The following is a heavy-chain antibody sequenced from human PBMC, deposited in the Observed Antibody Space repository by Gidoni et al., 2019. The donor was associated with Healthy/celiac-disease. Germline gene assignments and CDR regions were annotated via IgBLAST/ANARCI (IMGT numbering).Heavy chain of an antibody. CDR1: GYTLPELS. CDR2: FDPEDGET. D-gene: IGHD2-2*01. Sequence: QVQLVQSGAAVKKPGASVKVSCKVSGYTLPELSMHWVRQAPGKGLEWMGGFDPEDGETIYAQKFQGRVTMTEDTSTDTAYMELSSLRSEDTAVYYCATGPAELPPPGQYNWFDPWGQGTLVTVSS. CDR3: ATGPAELPPPGQYNWFDP. V-gene: IGHV1-24*01. J-gene: IGHJ5*02.